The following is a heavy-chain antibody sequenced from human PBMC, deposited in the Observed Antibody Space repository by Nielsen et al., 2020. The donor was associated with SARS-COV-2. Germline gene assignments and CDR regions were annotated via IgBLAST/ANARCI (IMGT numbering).Heavy chain of an antibody. D-gene: IGHD3-22*01. CDR3: ARLGGRWLPNWYFDL. CDR2: IYPDDSDT. CDR1: GYSFTNYW. V-gene: IGHV5-51*01. J-gene: IGHJ2*01. Sequence: GESLKISCKGSGYSFTNYWIGWVRQMPEKGLEWMGIIYPDDSDTRYSPSFQGQVTISADKSINTAYLQWGSLKASDTALYYCARLGGRWLPNWYFDLWGRGTLVTVSS.